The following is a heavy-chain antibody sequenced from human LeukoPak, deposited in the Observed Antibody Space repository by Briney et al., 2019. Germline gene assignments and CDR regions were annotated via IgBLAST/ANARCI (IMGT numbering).Heavy chain of an antibody. V-gene: IGHV1-2*06. Sequence: ASVKVSCKASGYTFTGYYMHWVRQAPGQGLEWMGRINPNSGGTNYAQKFQGRVTMTRDTSISTAYMELSRLRSDDTAVYYCARGGYCSSTSCMRYAKYYFDYWGQGTLVTVSS. CDR1: GYTFTGYY. D-gene: IGHD2-2*03. CDR3: ARGGYCSSTSCMRYAKYYFDY. J-gene: IGHJ4*02. CDR2: INPNSGGT.